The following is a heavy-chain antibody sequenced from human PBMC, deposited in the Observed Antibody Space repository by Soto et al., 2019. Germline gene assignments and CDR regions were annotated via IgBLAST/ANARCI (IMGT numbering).Heavy chain of an antibody. CDR3: ARVAQDIVVVPAAMNRSQYSLSGMDV. CDR2: IWYDGSNK. Sequence: GGSLRLSCAASGFTFSSYGMHWVRQAPGKGLEWVAVIWYDGSNKYYADSVKGRFTISRDNSKNTLYLQMNSLRAEDTAVYYCARVAQDIVVVPAAMNRSQYSLSGMDVWGQGTTVTVSS. J-gene: IGHJ6*02. V-gene: IGHV3-33*01. D-gene: IGHD2-2*01. CDR1: GFTFSSYG.